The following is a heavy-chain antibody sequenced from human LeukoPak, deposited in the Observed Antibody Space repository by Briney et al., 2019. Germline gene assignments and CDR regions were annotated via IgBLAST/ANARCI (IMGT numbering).Heavy chain of an antibody. CDR2: IYYGGTT. V-gene: IGHV4-31*03. Sequence: SETLSLTCTVSGGSISSGGYYWSWIRQHPGKGLEWIGYIYYGGTTYYNPSLKSRLTISVDTSKNQFSLKLSSVTAADTAVYYCARVGIATVTTSFDYWGQGTLVTVSS. CDR1: GGSISSGGYY. J-gene: IGHJ4*02. D-gene: IGHD4-17*01. CDR3: ARVGIATVTTSFDY.